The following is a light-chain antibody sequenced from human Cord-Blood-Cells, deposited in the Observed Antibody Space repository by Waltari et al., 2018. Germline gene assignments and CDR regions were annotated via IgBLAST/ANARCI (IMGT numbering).Light chain of an antibody. CDR2: DVS. V-gene: IGLV2-11*01. CDR3: SSYAGSYTYV. Sequence: QSALTQPRSVSGSPGQSVTISCTGTSSDVGGYNYVSWYQQHPGKAPKLMIYDVSKRPSGVPDLFSGSKSSNTSSLTISGLQAEDEADYYCSSYAGSYTYVFGTGTKVTVL. CDR1: SSDVGGYNY. J-gene: IGLJ1*01.